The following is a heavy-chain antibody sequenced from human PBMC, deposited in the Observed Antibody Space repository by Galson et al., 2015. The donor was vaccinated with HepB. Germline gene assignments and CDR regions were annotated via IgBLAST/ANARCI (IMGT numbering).Heavy chain of an antibody. CDR3: ATQYGGYCSSTSCYDFDY. Sequence: SVKVSCKASGYTFTGYYMHWARQAPGQGLEWMGWINPNSGGTNYAQKFQGRVTMTRDTSISTAYMELSRLRSDDTAVYYCATQYGGYCSSTSCYDFDYWGQGTLVTVSS. V-gene: IGHV1-2*02. CDR2: INPNSGGT. D-gene: IGHD2-2*01. CDR1: GYTFTGYY. J-gene: IGHJ4*02.